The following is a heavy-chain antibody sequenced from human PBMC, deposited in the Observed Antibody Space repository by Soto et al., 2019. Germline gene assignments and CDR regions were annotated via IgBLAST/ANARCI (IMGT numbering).Heavy chain of an antibody. CDR3: ARDIRGYSRAFDY. D-gene: IGHD5-18*01. CDR1: GDSVSSGNYY. J-gene: IGHJ4*02. Sequence: SETLSLTCTVSGDSVSSGNYYWTWIRQPPGKGLEWIGYIYSSGSTNYNPSLKSRVTISLDTSSNQFSLKLTSVTAADTAVYYCARDIRGYSRAFDYWGQGTLVTVSS. CDR2: IYSSGST. V-gene: IGHV4-61*01.